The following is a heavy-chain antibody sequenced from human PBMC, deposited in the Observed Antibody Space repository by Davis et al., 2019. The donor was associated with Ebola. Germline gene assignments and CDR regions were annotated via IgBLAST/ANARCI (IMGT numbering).Heavy chain of an antibody. D-gene: IGHD1-1*01. CDR2: ISTYGTTI. J-gene: IGHJ6*02. V-gene: IGHV3-11*01. CDR1: GFTLSDYY. CDR3: ARGERRYYDYNGMDV. Sequence: PGGSLRLSCAASGFTLSDYYMSWIRQAPGKGLEWLSYISTYGTTIYYGDSVKGRFTISRDNAKNSLYMQMHSLRPEDTAVYYCARGERRYYDYNGMDVWSQGTTVTVSS.